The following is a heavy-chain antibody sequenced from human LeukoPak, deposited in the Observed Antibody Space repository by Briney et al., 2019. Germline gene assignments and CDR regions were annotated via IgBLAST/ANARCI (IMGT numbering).Heavy chain of an antibody. V-gene: IGHV3-30*03. CDR2: ISYDGTNK. J-gene: IGHJ4*02. Sequence: GGSLRLSCAASEFTFSNYGMHWVRQAPGKGLEWVAVISYDGTNKYYADSVKGRFTISRDNSKNTLYLQMNSLRAEDTALYYCARDRWGSSSWGYYFDYWGQGTLVTVSS. CDR1: EFTFSNYG. D-gene: IGHD6-13*01. CDR3: ARDRWGSSSWGYYFDY.